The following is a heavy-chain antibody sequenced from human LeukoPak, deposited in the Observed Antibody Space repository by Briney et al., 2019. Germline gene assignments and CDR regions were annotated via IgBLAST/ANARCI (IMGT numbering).Heavy chain of an antibody. Sequence: SETLSLTCTVSGGSISSSSYYWGWIRQPPGKGLEWIGSIYYSGSTYYNPSLKSRVTISVDTSKNQFSLKLSSVTAADTAVYYCAGGRGWKQRSNWFDPWGQGTLVTVSS. CDR1: GGSISSSSYY. V-gene: IGHV4-39*07. J-gene: IGHJ5*02. CDR3: AGGRGWKQRSNWFDP. CDR2: IYYSGST. D-gene: IGHD6-25*01.